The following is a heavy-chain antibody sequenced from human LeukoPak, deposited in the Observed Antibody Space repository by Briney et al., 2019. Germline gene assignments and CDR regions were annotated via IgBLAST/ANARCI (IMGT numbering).Heavy chain of an antibody. D-gene: IGHD3-22*01. CDR1: GGTFSRYA. CDR3: ARAPMKVSSKFQH. V-gene: IGHV1-69*04. Sequence: SVKVSCKASGGTFSRYAISWVRQAPRQGLEWMGRIIPILGIANYAQKFQGRVTITADKSTSTAYMELSSLRSEDTAVYYCARAPMKVSSKFQHWARAPWSPSPQ. CDR2: IIPILGIA. J-gene: IGHJ1*01.